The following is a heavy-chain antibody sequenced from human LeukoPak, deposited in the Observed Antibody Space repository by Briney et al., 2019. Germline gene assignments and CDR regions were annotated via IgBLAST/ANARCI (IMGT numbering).Heavy chain of an antibody. CDR2: ISAYNGNT. CDR3: ARVVSSALLTYYFDY. Sequence: ASVKVSCKASGYTFTSYGISWVRQAPGQGLEWMGWISAYNGNTNYAQKLQGRVTMTTDTSTSTAYMELRSMRSDDTAVYYCARVVSSALLTYYFDYWGQGTLVTVSS. V-gene: IGHV1-18*01. D-gene: IGHD1-26*01. J-gene: IGHJ4*02. CDR1: GYTFTSYG.